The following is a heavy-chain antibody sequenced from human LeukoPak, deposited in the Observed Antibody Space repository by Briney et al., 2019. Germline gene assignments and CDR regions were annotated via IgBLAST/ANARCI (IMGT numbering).Heavy chain of an antibody. CDR2: IYYSGST. Sequence: PSETLSLTCTVSGGSISSYYWSWIRLPPGKGLEWIGYIYYSGSTNYNPSLKSRVTISVDTSKNQFSLKLSSVTAADTAVYYCARVEGSSSWYGNYYYYGMDVWGKGTTVTVSS. D-gene: IGHD6-13*01. J-gene: IGHJ6*04. CDR3: ARVEGSSSWYGNYYYYGMDV. CDR1: GGSISSYY. V-gene: IGHV4-59*01.